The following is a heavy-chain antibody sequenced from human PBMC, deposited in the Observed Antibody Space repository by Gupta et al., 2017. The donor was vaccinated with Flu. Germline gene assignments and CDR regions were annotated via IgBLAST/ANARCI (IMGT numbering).Heavy chain of an antibody. D-gene: IGHD3-3*01. V-gene: IGHV1-46*03. CDR2: VSPSDGNT. CDR1: EDTSIKHY. Sequence: QVQPVQSGAEVKKPGASVKVSCRASEDTSIKHYIHWVRQVPGQGLEWMGIVSPSDGNTYYAERFQGRVTMTRDSSTSTVYMELSSLRLEDTAVYYCATEWGDGVSGVGYYRRWGQGTRVTVSS. J-gene: IGHJ4*02. CDR3: ATEWGDGVSGVGYYRR.